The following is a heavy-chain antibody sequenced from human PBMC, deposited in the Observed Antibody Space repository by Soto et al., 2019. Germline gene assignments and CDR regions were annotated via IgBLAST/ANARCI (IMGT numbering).Heavy chain of an antibody. Sequence: VQLVESGGGVVQPGRSLRLSCAASGFTFSDYAMHWDRQAPGKGLEWVAVVSHDGRNTHYADSVKGRFTISRNSSKNTVSLEMTSLRAEDTAVYYCAKGGRQWLVTSDFNYWGQGALVTVSS. CDR1: GFTFSDYA. J-gene: IGHJ4*02. CDR2: VSHDGRNT. CDR3: AKGGRQWLVTSDFNY. D-gene: IGHD6-19*01. V-gene: IGHV3-30*18.